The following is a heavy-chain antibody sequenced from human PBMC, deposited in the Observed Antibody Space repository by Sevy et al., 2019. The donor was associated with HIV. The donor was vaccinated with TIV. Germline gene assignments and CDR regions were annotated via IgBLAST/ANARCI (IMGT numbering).Heavy chain of an antibody. J-gene: IGHJ6*02. CDR2: INPNSGGT. CDR3: ARDLGYSYGPCYYGMDV. D-gene: IGHD5-18*01. V-gene: IGHV1-2*02. CDR1: GYTFTGYY. Sequence: ASVKVSCKASGYTFTGYYMHWVRQAPGQGLEWMGWINPNSGGTNYAQKFQGRVTRTRDTSISTAYMEVSRLRSDDTAVYYCARDLGYSYGPCYYGMDVWGQGTTVTVSS.